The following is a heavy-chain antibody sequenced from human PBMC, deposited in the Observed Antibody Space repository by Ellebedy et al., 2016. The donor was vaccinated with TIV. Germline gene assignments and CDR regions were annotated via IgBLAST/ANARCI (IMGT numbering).Heavy chain of an antibody. CDR2: YSGST. CDR3: ARNRNRLTYFGDTDAFDI. J-gene: IGHJ3*02. V-gene: IGHV4-59*01. CDR1: GGSISTYF. Sequence: MLSETLSLTCTVSGGSISTYFWSYSGSTNYNPSLKSRVTISIDTSKDQFSLNLSSVAAADTAVYYCARNRNRLTYFGDTDAFDIWGPGTVVTVSS. D-gene: IGHD3-3*01.